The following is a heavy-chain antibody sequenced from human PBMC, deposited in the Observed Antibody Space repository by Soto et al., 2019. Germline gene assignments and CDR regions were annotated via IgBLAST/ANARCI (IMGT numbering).Heavy chain of an antibody. CDR2: INHSGST. D-gene: IGHD1-1*01. V-gene: IGHV4-34*01. CDR1: GGSFSGYY. Sequence: LSLTCAVYGGSFSGYYWSWIRQPPGKGLEWIGEINHSGSTNYNPSLKSRVTISVDTSKNQSSLKLSSVTAADTAVHYCARGRYPASNWFDPWGQGTLVTVSS. J-gene: IGHJ5*02. CDR3: ARGRYPASNWFDP.